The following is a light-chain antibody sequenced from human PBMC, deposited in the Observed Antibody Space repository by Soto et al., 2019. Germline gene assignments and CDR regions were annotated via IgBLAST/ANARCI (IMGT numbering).Light chain of an antibody. J-gene: IGKJ5*01. CDR2: DAS. CDR3: QQRSDWPYIT. V-gene: IGKV3-11*01. Sequence: ILLTKSLATLSFSPGQTATLSCMASQSVSSYLAWYQQKPGQAPRLLIYDASNRATGIPARFSGSGSGTDFTLTISSLEPEDFAVYYCQQRSDWPYITFGQGTRLEIK. CDR1: QSVSSY.